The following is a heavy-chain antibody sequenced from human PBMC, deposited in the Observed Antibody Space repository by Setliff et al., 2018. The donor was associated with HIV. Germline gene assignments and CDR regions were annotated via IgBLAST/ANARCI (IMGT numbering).Heavy chain of an antibody. CDR1: GFTFGSYA. CDR2: ISGSGGST. Sequence: PGGSLRLSCAAVGFTFGSYAMSWVRQAQGKGLEWVSAISGSGGSTYYADSVXXXXTISRDNSKNTLYLQMNSLRAEDTAVYYCAKDLKAWTDAFDIWGQGT. V-gene: IGHV3-23*01. J-gene: IGHJ3*02. D-gene: IGHD3-3*01. CDR3: AKDLKAWTDAFDI.